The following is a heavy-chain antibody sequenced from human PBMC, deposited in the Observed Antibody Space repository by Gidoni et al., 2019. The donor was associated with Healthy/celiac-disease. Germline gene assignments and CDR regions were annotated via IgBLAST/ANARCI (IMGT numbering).Heavy chain of an antibody. D-gene: IGHD6-19*01. CDR2: IKSKTDGGTT. V-gene: IGHV3-15*07. CDR1: GFTFSNAW. CDR3: TTIIAVATYYMDV. Sequence: GFTFSNAWMNWVRQAPGKGLEWVGRIKSKTDGGTTDYAAPVKGRFTISRDDSKNTLYLQMNSLKTEDTAVYYCTTIIAVATYYMDVWGKGTTVTVSS. J-gene: IGHJ6*03.